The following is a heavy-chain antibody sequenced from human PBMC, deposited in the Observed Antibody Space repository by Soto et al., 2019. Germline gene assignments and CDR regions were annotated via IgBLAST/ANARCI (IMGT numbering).Heavy chain of an antibody. CDR2: INHSGST. J-gene: IGHJ6*02. D-gene: IGHD3-3*01. CDR1: GGSFSGYY. Sequence: SETLSLTCAVYGGSFSGYYWSWIRQPPGKGLEWIGEINHSGSTNYNPSLKSRVTISVDTSKNQFSLKLSSVTAADTAVYYCARGVSYDFWSGYFDHYGMDVWGQGTTVTVSS. CDR3: ARGVSYDFWSGYFDHYGMDV. V-gene: IGHV4-34*01.